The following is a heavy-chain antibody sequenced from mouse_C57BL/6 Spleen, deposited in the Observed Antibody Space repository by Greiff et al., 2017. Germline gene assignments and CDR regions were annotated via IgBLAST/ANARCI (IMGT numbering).Heavy chain of an antibody. Sequence: EVQLQQSGAELVRPGASVKLSCTASGFNIKDDYMHWVKQRPEQGLEWIGWIDPENGDTEYASKFQGKATITADTSSNTAYLQLSSLTSEDTAVYYCTSNWDRYAMDYWGQGTSVTVSS. CDR2: IDPENGDT. J-gene: IGHJ4*01. CDR3: TSNWDRYAMDY. D-gene: IGHD4-1*01. V-gene: IGHV14-4*01. CDR1: GFNIKDDY.